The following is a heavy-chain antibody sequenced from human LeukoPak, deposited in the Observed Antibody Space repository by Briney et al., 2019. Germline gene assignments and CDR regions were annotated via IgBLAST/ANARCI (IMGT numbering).Heavy chain of an antibody. CDR1: GFTVSSNY. CDR2: IYSGGST. Sequence: GGSLRLSCAASGFTVSSNYMSWVRQAPGKGLEWVSVIYSGGSTYYADSVKGRFTISRDNSKNTLYLQMNSLRAEDTAVYYCARENFQTDRQQLPWGDAFDIWGQGTMVTVSS. V-gene: IGHV3-53*01. CDR3: ARENFQTDRQQLPWGDAFDI. J-gene: IGHJ3*02. D-gene: IGHD6-13*01.